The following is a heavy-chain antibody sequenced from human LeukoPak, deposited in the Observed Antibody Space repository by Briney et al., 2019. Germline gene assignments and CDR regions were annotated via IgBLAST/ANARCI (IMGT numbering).Heavy chain of an antibody. D-gene: IGHD5-18*01. Sequence: GGSLRLSCAASGFTVSSSYMSWVRQAPGKGLEWVSVIYSGGNTYYADSVKGRFTISRDNSKNTLYLQMNSLRVEDTAVYYCARGGYSYGYTYFDYWGQGTLVTVSS. J-gene: IGHJ4*02. CDR3: ARGGYSYGYTYFDY. V-gene: IGHV3-53*01. CDR1: GFTVSSSY. CDR2: IYSGGNT.